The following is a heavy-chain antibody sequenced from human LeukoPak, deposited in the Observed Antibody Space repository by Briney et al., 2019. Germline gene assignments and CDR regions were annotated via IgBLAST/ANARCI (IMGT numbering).Heavy chain of an antibody. V-gene: IGHV4-30-4*01. CDR2: IYYSGST. CDR3: ARKSTAMAKRGHNWFDP. J-gene: IGHJ5*02. Sequence: SETLSLTCTVSGGSISSGDYYWSWIRQPPGKGLEWIEYIYYSGSTYYNPSLKSRVTISVDTSKNQFSLKLSSVTTADTAVYYCARKSTAMAKRGHNWFDPWGQGTLVTVSS. D-gene: IGHD5-18*01. CDR1: GGSISSGDYY.